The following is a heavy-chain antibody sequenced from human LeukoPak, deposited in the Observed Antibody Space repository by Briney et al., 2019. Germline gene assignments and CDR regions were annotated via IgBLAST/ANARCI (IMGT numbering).Heavy chain of an antibody. CDR3: ARVSGSYLSPFDY. CDR1: GYTFTGYY. J-gene: IGHJ4*02. D-gene: IGHD1-26*01. V-gene: IGHV1-2*02. Sequence: ASVKVSCKASGYTFTGYYMHWVRQAPGQGLEWTGWINPNSGGTNYAQKFQGRVTMTRDTSISTAYMELSRLRSDDTAVYYCARVSGSYLSPFDYWGQGTLVTVSS. CDR2: INPNSGGT.